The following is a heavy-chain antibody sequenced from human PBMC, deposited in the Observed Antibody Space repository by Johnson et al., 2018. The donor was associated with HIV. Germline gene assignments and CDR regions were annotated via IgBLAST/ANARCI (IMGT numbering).Heavy chain of an antibody. CDR2: VRHDGSNT. Sequence: QVQLVESGGGVVQPGRSLRLSCAASGLTFSHNAMHWVRQGPGKGLEWVAFVRHDGSNTYYEDSVKGRFTISRDNSKNTVYLQMNSLRTEDTAVYYCANALGIWGQGTMVTVSS. J-gene: IGHJ3*02. CDR1: GLTFSHNA. V-gene: IGHV3-30*02. CDR3: ANALGI.